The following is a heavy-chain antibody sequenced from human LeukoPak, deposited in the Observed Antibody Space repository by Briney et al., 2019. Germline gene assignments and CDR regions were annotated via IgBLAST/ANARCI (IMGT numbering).Heavy chain of an antibody. CDR1: GFTLSNYA. D-gene: IGHD6-19*01. Sequence: GGSLRLSCAASGFTLSNYAMSWVRQAPRKGLEWVSSISGSGGDTYYADSVKGRFTISRDNSKNTLYLQMNSLKTEDTAVYYCTTDSGWRRFDYWGQGTLVTVSS. CDR3: TTDSGWRRFDY. CDR2: ISGSGGDT. V-gene: IGHV3-23*01. J-gene: IGHJ4*02.